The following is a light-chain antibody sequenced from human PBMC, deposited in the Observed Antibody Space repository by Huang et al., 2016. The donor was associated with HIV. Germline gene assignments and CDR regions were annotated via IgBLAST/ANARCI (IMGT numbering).Light chain of an antibody. CDR1: QDISNS. V-gene: IGKV1-16*01. CDR3: QHYISFPIT. Sequence: DIQMTQSPSSLSASVGDRVTITCRASQDISNSLAWFQQKPGRAPRSLIYGASTLQSGVPSRFSGSGSRTEFTLAISNLQPEDFATYYCQHYISFPITFGQGTRLDMK. CDR2: GAS. J-gene: IGKJ5*01.